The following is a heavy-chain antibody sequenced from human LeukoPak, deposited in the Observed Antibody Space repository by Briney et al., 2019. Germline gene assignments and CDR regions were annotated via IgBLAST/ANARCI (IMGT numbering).Heavy chain of an antibody. Sequence: GGSLRLSCAASGFTFSSYGMHWVRQAPGKGLEWVAVISYDGSNKYYADSVKGRFTISRDNSKNTLYLQMNSLRAEDTAVYYCAKDQYYYGSGSYYPRVYYHYGMDVWGQGTTVTVSS. CDR3: AKDQYYYGSGSYYPRVYYHYGMDV. J-gene: IGHJ6*02. D-gene: IGHD3-10*01. V-gene: IGHV3-30*18. CDR2: ISYDGSNK. CDR1: GFTFSSYG.